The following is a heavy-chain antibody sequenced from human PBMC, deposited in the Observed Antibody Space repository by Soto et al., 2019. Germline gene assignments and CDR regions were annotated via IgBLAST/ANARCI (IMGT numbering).Heavy chain of an antibody. Sequence: QVQLQESGPGLVKPSETLSLTCTVSGGSISSYYWSWIRQPPGKGLEWIGYIYYSGSTNYNPSLNSRGTISVDTSKNQFSLKLSSVTAADTAVYYCARLRAMVTWYFDLWGRGTLVTVSS. CDR3: ARLRAMVTWYFDL. J-gene: IGHJ2*01. CDR1: GGSISSYY. V-gene: IGHV4-59*08. CDR2: IYYSGST. D-gene: IGHD5-18*01.